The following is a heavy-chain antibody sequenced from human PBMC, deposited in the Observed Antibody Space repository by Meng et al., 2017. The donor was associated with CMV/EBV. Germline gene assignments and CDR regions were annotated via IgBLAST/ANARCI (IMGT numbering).Heavy chain of an antibody. D-gene: IGHD2-2*01. J-gene: IGHJ3*02. CDR2: IIPIFGTA. V-gene: IGHV1-69*05. CDR3: ARDRGDCSGTSCLDAFDI. Sequence: SVKVSCKASVGTFSSYAISWVRHAPGQGLEWMGGIIPIFGTANYAQKFQGRVTITTDESTTTAYMELSSLRSEDTAVYYYARDRGDCSGTSCLDAFDIWGQGTMVTVSS. CDR1: VGTFSSYA.